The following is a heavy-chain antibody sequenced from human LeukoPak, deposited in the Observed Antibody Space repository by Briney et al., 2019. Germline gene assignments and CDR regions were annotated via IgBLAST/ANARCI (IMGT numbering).Heavy chain of an antibody. CDR1: GFTFSSYA. V-gene: IGHV3-30*04. CDR3: AREGSY. CDR2: ISYDGSNK. Sequence: GSLRLSCAASGFTFSSYAMHWVRQAPGKGLEWVAVISYDGSNKNYADSVKGRFTISRDNSKNTLYLQMNSLRAEDTAVYYCAREGSYWGQGTLVTVSS. J-gene: IGHJ4*02.